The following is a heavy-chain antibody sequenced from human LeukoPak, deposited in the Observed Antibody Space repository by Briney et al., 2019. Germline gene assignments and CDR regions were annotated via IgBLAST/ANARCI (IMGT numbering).Heavy chain of an antibody. CDR1: GFTFSSYW. J-gene: IGHJ4*02. CDR2: VSEDGGTT. V-gene: IGHV3-74*01. D-gene: IGHD7-27*01. Sequence: GGSLRLSCAASGFTFSSYWMHWVRQVPGKGLVWVARVSEDGGTTSCADSVRGRFTISRDNAKNTLFLQMNSLRVEDTAVYYCARAGDGFDYWGQGTQVTVSS. CDR3: ARAGDGFDY.